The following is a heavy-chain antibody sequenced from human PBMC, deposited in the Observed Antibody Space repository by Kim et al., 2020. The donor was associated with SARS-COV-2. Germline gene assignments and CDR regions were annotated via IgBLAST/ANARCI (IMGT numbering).Heavy chain of an antibody. CDR1: GGSIRSGGYY. Sequence: SETLSLTCTVSGGSIRSGGYYWSWIRQHPGRGLEWIGYIYYTGSTYYSSSLRSRFTISIDTSQNQFSLKRTSVTAADTAVYYCARSDSGFGAFNIWGQGTMVTVSS. D-gene: IGHD5-12*01. J-gene: IGHJ3*02. CDR3: ARSDSGFGAFNI. CDR2: IYYTGST. V-gene: IGHV4-31*03.